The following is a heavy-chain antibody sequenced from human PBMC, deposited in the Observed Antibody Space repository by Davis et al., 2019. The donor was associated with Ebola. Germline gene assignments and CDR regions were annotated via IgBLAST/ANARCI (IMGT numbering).Heavy chain of an antibody. CDR1: GGSISGSTSSDYY. Sequence: SETLSLTCTVSGGSISGSTSSDYYWGWIRQPPGKGLEWIGRIYYSGSTDYSPSLKSRVTISVDTSKNQFSLNLRSVTAADAAVYYCARGNWVEMAKRYGLDVWGKGTTVTVSS. CDR3: ARGNWVEMAKRYGLDV. V-gene: IGHV4-39*01. J-gene: IGHJ6*04. CDR2: IYYSGST. D-gene: IGHD5-24*01.